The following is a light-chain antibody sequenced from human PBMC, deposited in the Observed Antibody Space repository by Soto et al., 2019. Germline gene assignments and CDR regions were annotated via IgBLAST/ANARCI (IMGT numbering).Light chain of an antibody. V-gene: IGKV1-5*03. CDR1: QSISSW. Sequence: DIQLTQSPSSLSASVGDRVTITYRASQSISSWLAWYQQKPGKAPKLLIYEASSLESGVPSRFSGSGSGTEFTLTISSLQPDDFASYCCQQYISYPWTFGQGTKVDIK. J-gene: IGKJ1*01. CDR3: QQYISYPWT. CDR2: EAS.